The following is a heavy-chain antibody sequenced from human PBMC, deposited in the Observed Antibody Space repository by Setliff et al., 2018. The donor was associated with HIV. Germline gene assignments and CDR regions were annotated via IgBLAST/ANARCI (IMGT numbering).Heavy chain of an antibody. Sequence: PGGSLRLSCEASGFSFRDYWMSWVRQAPGEGLEWVGNIKEDGRETWYVDAVEGRFTISRDNARKSVYLQMNGLKVEDTAVYYCAKDGARGQQWEIHWGQGVMVTVSS. J-gene: IGHJ4*02. CDR3: AKDGARGQQWEIH. CDR1: GFSFRDYW. V-gene: IGHV3-7*01. CDR2: IKEDGRET. D-gene: IGHD6-19*01.